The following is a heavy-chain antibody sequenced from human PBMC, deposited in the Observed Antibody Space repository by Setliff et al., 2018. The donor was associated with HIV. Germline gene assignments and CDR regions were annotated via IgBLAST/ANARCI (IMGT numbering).Heavy chain of an antibody. D-gene: IGHD2-2*01. V-gene: IGHV4-38-2*01. CDR3: AGQDIGAVPALGAFDI. Sequence: SETLSLTCALSGYSISNGYYWGWIRQPSGKGLEWIGSIYHSGSTFYNPSLKSRVTISVDTSKSQFSLKLSSLTAADTAVYYCAGQDIGAVPALGAFDIWGQGTMVTVSS. CDR1: GYSISNGYY. CDR2: IYHSGST. J-gene: IGHJ3*02.